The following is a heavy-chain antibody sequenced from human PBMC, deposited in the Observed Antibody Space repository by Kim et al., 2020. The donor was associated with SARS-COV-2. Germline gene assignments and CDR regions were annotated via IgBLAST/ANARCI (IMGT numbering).Heavy chain of an antibody. V-gene: IGHV4-31*03. CDR2: IYYSGST. CDR1: GGSISSGGYY. CDR3: ARVMDSSGWYTGYYYYGMDV. J-gene: IGHJ6*02. D-gene: IGHD6-19*01. Sequence: SETLSLTCTVSGGSISSGGYYWSWIRQHPGKGLEWIGYIYYSGSTYYNPSLKSRVTISVDTSKNQFSLKLSSVTAADTAVYYCARVMDSSGWYTGYYYYGMDVWGQGTTVTVSS.